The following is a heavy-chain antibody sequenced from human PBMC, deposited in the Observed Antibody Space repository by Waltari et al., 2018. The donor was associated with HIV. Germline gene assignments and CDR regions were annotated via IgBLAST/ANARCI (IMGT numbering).Heavy chain of an antibody. CDR1: GYTFISHY. J-gene: IGHJ6*02. CDR3: ASLAVYGDRSPTGYGMDV. D-gene: IGHD4-17*01. V-gene: IGHV1-46*01. CDR2: INPSGGST. Sequence: QVQLVQSGAEVKNPGASVTVSCKASGYTFISHYMHWVRQAPGQGLEWMEIINPSGGSTTDAQKLQGRCTMTRDTSTRTVYMELSSLRSEETDVYYCASLAVYGDRSPTGYGMDVWGQGTTVTVSS.